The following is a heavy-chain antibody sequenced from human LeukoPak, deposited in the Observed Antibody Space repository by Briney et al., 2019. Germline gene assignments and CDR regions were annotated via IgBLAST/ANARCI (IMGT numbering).Heavy chain of an antibody. V-gene: IGHV1-18*01. Sequence: GASVKVSCKASGYTFTSYGISWVRQAPGQGLEWMGWISAYNGNTNYAQKLQGRVTMTTDTSTSTAYMELRSLRSDDTAVYYCAKISPLDYDFWSGYYTGGYLDYWGQGTLVTVSS. D-gene: IGHD3-3*01. CDR3: AKISPLDYDFWSGYYTGGYLDY. J-gene: IGHJ4*02. CDR1: GYTFTSYG. CDR2: ISAYNGNT.